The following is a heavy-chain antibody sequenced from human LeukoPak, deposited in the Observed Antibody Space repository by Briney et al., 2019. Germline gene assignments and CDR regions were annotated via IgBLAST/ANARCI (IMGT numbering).Heavy chain of an antibody. CDR1: GGSITNYY. V-gene: IGHV4-59*06. D-gene: IGHD3-22*01. CDR3: ARRYYYDSSGYYDS. CDR2: IYYSGST. J-gene: IGHJ5*02. Sequence: SETLSLTCTVSGGSITNYYWSWIRQHPGKGLEWIGYIYYSGSTYYNPSLKSRVTISVDTSKNQFSLKLSSVTAADTAVYYCARRYYYDSSGYYDSWGQGTLVTVSS.